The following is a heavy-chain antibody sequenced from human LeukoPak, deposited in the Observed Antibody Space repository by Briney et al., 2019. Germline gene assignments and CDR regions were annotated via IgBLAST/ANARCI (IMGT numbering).Heavy chain of an antibody. J-gene: IGHJ4*02. D-gene: IGHD1-26*01. Sequence: ASVKVSCKASGYTFTGYCMHWVRQAPGQGLEWMGWINPNSGGTNYAQKFQGRVTMTRDTSISTAYMELSRLRSDDTAVYYCARIVGDTQPGFDYWGQGALVTVSS. V-gene: IGHV1-2*02. CDR1: GYTFTGYC. CDR2: INPNSGGT. CDR3: ARIVGDTQPGFDY.